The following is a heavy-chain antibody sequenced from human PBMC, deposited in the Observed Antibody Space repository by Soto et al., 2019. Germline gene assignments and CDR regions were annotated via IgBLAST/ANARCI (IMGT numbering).Heavy chain of an antibody. D-gene: IGHD4-17*01. CDR2: IVVGSGNT. Sequence: PGESLKISCKGSGYSFTSSAVQWVRQARGQRLEWIGWIVVGSGNTNYAQKFQERVTITRDMSTSTAYMELSSLRSEDTAVYYCAAQTTAVDYWGQGTLVTVSS. CDR3: AAQTTAVDY. CDR1: GYSFTSSA. V-gene: IGHV1-58*01. J-gene: IGHJ4*02.